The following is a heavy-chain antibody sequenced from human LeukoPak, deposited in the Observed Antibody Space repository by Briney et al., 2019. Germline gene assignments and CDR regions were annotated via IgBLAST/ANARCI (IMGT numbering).Heavy chain of an antibody. Sequence: SETLSLTCAVYGGSFCGYYWSWLRQPQGKGLEWIGEINHSGSTNYNPSLKSRVTISVDTSKNQFSLKLSSVTAADTAVYYCARGTERDVLPAANSFDYWGQGTLVTVSS. CDR1: GGSFCGYY. V-gene: IGHV4-34*01. CDR2: INHSGST. J-gene: IGHJ4*02. CDR3: ARGTERDVLPAANSFDY. D-gene: IGHD2-2*01.